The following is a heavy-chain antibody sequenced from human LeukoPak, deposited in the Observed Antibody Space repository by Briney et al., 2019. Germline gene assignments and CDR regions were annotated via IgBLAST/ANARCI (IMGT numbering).Heavy chain of an antibody. V-gene: IGHV4-38-2*02. D-gene: IGHD6-19*01. Sequence: PSETLSLTCTVSGYSISSGYYWGWIRPPPERGREWIGSIYHSGATYYTPSLKSRFTISVDTSKNPLSLNVTSVTAADTPVYYCARDLGMAGIGPVDFWGKETLVTVSS. CDR1: GYSISSGYY. CDR3: ARDLGMAGIGPVDF. J-gene: IGHJ4*02. CDR2: IYHSGAT.